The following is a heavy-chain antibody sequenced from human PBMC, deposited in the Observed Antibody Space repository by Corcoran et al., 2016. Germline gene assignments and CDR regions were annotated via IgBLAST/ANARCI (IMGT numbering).Heavy chain of an antibody. CDR1: GFSLSTSGVG. CDR2: IYWNDDK. V-gene: IGHV2-5*01. J-gene: IGHJ5*02. CDR3: AHSCGDSSSCYDLGWFDP. D-gene: IGHD6-13*01. Sequence: QITLKESGPTLVKPTQTLTLTCTFSGFSLSTSGVGVGWIRQPPGKALEWLALIYWNDDKRYSPSLKSRLTITKDTSKNQVVLTMTNMDPVDTATYYCAHSCGDSSSCYDLGWFDPWGQGTLVTVSS.